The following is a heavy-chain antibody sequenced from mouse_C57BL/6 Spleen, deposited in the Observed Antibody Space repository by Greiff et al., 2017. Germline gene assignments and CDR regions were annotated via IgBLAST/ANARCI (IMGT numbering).Heavy chain of an antibody. D-gene: IGHD1-2*01. CDR1: GYTFTSYW. Sequence: QVQLQQPGAELVRPGTSVKLSCKASGYTFTSYWMHWVKQRPGQGLEWIGVIDPSDSYTNYNQKFKGKATVTVDTSSSTAYMQLSSLTSEDSAVYYCARDYGFAYWGQGTLVTVSA. V-gene: IGHV1-59*01. CDR3: ARDYGFAY. J-gene: IGHJ3*01. CDR2: IDPSDSYT.